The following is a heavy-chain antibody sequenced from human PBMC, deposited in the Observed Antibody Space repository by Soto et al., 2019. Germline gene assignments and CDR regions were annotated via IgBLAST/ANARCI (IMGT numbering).Heavy chain of an antibody. CDR3: TRLRSYDTKVAFDI. J-gene: IGHJ3*02. Sequence: TGGSLRLSCAASGFTFSGSAMHWVSQASGKGLEWVGRNRSKANSYATAYAASVKGRFTISRDDSKNTAYLQMNSLKTEDTAVYYCTRLRSYDTKVAFDIWGQGTMVTVSS. CDR2: NRSKANSYAT. CDR1: GFTFSGSA. D-gene: IGHD3-22*01. V-gene: IGHV3-73*01.